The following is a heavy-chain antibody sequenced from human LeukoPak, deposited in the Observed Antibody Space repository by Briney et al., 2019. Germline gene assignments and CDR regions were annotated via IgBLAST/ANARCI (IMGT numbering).Heavy chain of an antibody. D-gene: IGHD3-3*01. Sequence: TSETLPLTCTVSGGSISSSSYYWGWIRQPPGKGLEWIGSIYYSGSTYYNPSLKSRVTISVDTSKNQFSLKLSSVTAADTAVYYCARHSILEWLFSGAFDIWGQGTMVTVSS. CDR3: ARHSILEWLFSGAFDI. CDR2: IYYSGST. J-gene: IGHJ3*02. CDR1: GGSISSSSYY. V-gene: IGHV4-39*01.